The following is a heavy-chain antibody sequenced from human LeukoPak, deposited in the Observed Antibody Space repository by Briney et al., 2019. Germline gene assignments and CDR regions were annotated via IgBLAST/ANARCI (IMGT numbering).Heavy chain of an antibody. CDR3: ARVLYWGYCSSTSCPWDMDV. D-gene: IGHD2-2*01. CDR1: GFTFSSYS. V-gene: IGHV3-48*04. J-gene: IGHJ6*03. Sequence: GGSLRLSCAASGFTFSSYSMNWVRQAPGKGLEWVSYISSSSSTIYYADSVKGRFTISRDNAKNSLYLQMNSLRAEDTAVYYCARVLYWGYCSSTSCPWDMDVWGKGTTVTVSS. CDR2: ISSSSSTI.